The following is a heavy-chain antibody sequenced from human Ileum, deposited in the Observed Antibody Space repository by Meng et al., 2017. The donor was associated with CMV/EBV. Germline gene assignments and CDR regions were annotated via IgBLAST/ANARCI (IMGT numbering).Heavy chain of an antibody. V-gene: IGHV3-66*02. J-gene: IGHJ3*02. CDR2: LYRVGTI. CDR1: GFTVSIHQ. CDR3: ARDLGPRGYYNWRAFDI. Sequence: GGSLSLSCAVSGFTVSIHQMSWVRQAPGKGLEWVSILYRVGTIYYTDSVKGRFTIPRDDSANTLYLQMNSLGVEDTAVYFCARDLGPRGYYNWRAFDIWGQGTMVTVSS. D-gene: IGHD5-24*01.